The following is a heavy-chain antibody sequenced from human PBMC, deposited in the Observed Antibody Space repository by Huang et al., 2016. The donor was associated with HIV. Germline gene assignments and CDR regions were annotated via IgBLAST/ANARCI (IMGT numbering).Heavy chain of an antibody. CDR2: IYYIGST. CDR1: GGSISSSSYY. D-gene: IGHD3-16*01. Sequence: QLQLQESGPGLVKPSETLSLTCTVSGGSISSSSYYWAWIRQPPGKGLEWIASIYYIGSTYYSPSHKSRVTISVDTSKNQFSLRLTSVTAADTAVYYCAYGVMSWGQGTLVTVSS. J-gene: IGHJ5*02. V-gene: IGHV4-39*01. CDR3: AYGVMS.